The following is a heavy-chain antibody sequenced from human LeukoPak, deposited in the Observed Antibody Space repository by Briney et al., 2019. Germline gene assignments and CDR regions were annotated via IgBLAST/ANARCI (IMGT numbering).Heavy chain of an antibody. J-gene: IGHJ4*02. CDR1: GFIFNDFW. CDR2: ISSDGSTT. Sequence: GGSLRLSCAASGFIFNDFWMHWLRQVPGKGPVWVSRISSDGSTTYYADSVKGRFTISRDNAKNTLYLQMSSLRVEDTAVYYCGTAQYWGQGTLLTVSS. V-gene: IGHV3-74*01. CDR3: GTAQY.